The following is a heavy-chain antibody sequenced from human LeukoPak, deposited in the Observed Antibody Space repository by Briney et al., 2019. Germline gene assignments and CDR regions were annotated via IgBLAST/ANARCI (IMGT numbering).Heavy chain of an antibody. Sequence: GGSLRLSCAASGFTFSSYAMSWVRQAPGKGLEWVSTISGTGGSTYYADPVKGRFTISRDNSKNTLYLQMNSLRAEDTAVYSCAKDSGTYYKGFDPWGQGTLVIVSA. V-gene: IGHV3-23*01. CDR1: GFTFSSYA. D-gene: IGHD1-26*01. CDR2: ISGTGGST. J-gene: IGHJ5*02. CDR3: AKDSGTYYKGFDP.